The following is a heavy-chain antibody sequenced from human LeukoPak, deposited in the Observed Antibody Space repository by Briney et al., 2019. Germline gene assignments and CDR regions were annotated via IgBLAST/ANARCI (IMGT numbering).Heavy chain of an antibody. CDR1: GFTVSSNY. Sequence: SGGSLRLSCAASGFTVSSNYMSWVRQAPGKGLEWVSVIYSGGIYNDGTTNYGDSVKGRFTISRDNSKNTLYLQMNSLRAEDTAVYYCAGRELLGYSYGLRTFNIWGQGTTVTVSS. V-gene: IGHV3-66*04. D-gene: IGHD5-18*01. CDR2: IYSGGIYNDGTT. J-gene: IGHJ3*02. CDR3: AGRELLGYSYGLRTFNI.